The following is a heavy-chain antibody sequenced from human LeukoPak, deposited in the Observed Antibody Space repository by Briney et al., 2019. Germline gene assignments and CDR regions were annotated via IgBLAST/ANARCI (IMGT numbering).Heavy chain of an antibody. J-gene: IGHJ4*02. CDR3: ANPQSRGYDYLDY. CDR2: ISIGGSEK. Sequence: PGRSLTLSCAASEFTFTTYGMHWVRQAPGKGLEWVAVISIGGSEKYYAVSVKGRFTISRDNSKNTLYLQMNSLRGDDTAVYYCANPQSRGYDYLDYWGQGTLVTVSS. CDR1: EFTFTTYG. D-gene: IGHD5-12*01. V-gene: IGHV3-30*18.